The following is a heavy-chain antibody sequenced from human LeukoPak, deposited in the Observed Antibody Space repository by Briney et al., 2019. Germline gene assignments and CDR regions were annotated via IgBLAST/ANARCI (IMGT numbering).Heavy chain of an antibody. D-gene: IGHD6-19*01. CDR2: INHSGST. Sequence: MPSETLSLTCAVYGGSFSGYYWSWIRQPPGKGLEWIGEINHSGSTNYNPSLKSRVTISVDTSKNQFSLKLSSVTAADTAVYYCARTSGWYGRYYYYYGMDVWGQGTTVTVSS. J-gene: IGHJ6*02. CDR1: GGSFSGYY. CDR3: ARTSGWYGRYYYYYGMDV. V-gene: IGHV4-34*01.